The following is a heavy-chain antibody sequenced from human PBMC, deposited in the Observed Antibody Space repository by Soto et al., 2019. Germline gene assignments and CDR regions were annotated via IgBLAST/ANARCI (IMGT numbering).Heavy chain of an antibody. CDR3: ARVRAAAGTGWFDP. Sequence: SQTLSLTCAISGDSVSSNSAALNLIMQSPSRGLEWLGRTYYRSKWYNDYAVSVKSRITINPDTSKNQFSLQLNSVTPEDTAVYYCARVRAAAGTGWFDPWGQGTLVTVSS. CDR2: TYYRSKWYN. D-gene: IGHD6-13*01. V-gene: IGHV6-1*01. J-gene: IGHJ5*02. CDR1: GDSVSSNSAA.